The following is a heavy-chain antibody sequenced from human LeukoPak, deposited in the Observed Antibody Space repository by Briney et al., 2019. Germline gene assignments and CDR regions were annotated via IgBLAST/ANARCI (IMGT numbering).Heavy chain of an antibody. J-gene: IGHJ4*02. CDR3: ARESGAFSPFGF. V-gene: IGHV4-4*02. D-gene: IGHD1-26*01. CDR1: GGSILTTNW. CDR2: VHLSGTS. Sequence: PSGALSLTCAVSGGSILTTNWWSWVRQPPGKGLEWIGEVHLSGTSNYNPSLKSRVNMSIDKSKNQLSLKLTSVTAADTAMYYCARESGAFSPFGFWGQGTLVTVSS.